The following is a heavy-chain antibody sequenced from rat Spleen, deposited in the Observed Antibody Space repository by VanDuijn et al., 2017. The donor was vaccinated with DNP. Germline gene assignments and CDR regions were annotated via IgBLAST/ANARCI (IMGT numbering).Heavy chain of an antibody. V-gene: IGHV5-31*01. CDR1: RFTFNSYW. J-gene: IGHJ1*01. CDR2: VPSSGGST. Sequence: EVQLVESGGDLVQPGRSLKLSCVASRFTFNSYWMAWIRQVPGKGLEWVASVPSSGGSTYYPDSVKGRFIISRENAKNTQYLQMDSLRSEDTATYYCARGSGTYYWYFDFWGPGTMVTVSS. D-gene: IGHD5-1*01. CDR3: ARGSGTYYWYFDF.